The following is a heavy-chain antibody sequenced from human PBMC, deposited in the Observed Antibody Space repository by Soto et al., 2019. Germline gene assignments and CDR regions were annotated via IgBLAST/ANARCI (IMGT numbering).Heavy chain of an antibody. CDR3: ARAPTGRYDFWSGSNYYHYGMDV. D-gene: IGHD3-3*01. CDR1: GSTFRDYF. V-gene: IGHV3-11*06. J-gene: IGHJ6*02. Sequence: GGSLRLCCAVSGSTFRDYFVCGIRQAQGKGLEWVSYISGTGSYTNYADSVKGPFTSSSDNAKNSLYLQMNSLRAEDTAMYSCARAPTGRYDFWSGSNYYHYGMDVWGQGTTVTVSS. CDR2: ISGTGSYT.